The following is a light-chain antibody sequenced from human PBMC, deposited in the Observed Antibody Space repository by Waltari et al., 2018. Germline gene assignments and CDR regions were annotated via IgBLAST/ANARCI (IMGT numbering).Light chain of an antibody. CDR1: TSDVGYYNL. J-gene: IGLJ2*01. V-gene: IGLV2-23*02. CDR2: EVT. CDR3: CSYALSGAVV. Sequence: QSALTQPASVSGSPGQSITISCTGTTSDVGYYNLVSWYQQHPGKAPKLMIDEVTKRPSGVSDRFSGSKSGHTASLTISGLQAEDEANYYCCSYALSGAVVFGGGTKLTVL.